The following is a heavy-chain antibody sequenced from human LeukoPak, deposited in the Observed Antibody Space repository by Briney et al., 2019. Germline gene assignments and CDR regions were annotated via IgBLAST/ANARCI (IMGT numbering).Heavy chain of an antibody. Sequence: SETLSPTCTVSGGSISSYYWNWIRQSPGKGLECIGYIHYTGSTNYNPSLTRRGTILGETSKNQFSLKLKSVTAADTAVYYCARGGYYGSGNDFRFDPWGQGTLVTVSS. V-gene: IGHV4-59*01. J-gene: IGHJ5*02. CDR3: ARGGYYGSGNDFRFDP. D-gene: IGHD3-10*01. CDR2: IHYTGST. CDR1: GGSISSYY.